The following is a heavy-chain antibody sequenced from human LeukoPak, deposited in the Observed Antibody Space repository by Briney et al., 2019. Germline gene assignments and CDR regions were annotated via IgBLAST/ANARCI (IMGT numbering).Heavy chain of an antibody. CDR1: GLPISSYY. D-gene: IGHD5-18*01. CDR2: IYYSRST. J-gene: IGHJ4*02. CDR3: ARLDTAIVMFDY. Sequence: SETLTLTCTVSGLPISSYYWSWLRQPPGKGLEWIGYIYYSRSTNYNRSPKSRVTISVATSKNQFPLKLSSVTAADTAVYYCARLDTAIVMFDYWGQRTLVTVSS. V-gene: IGHV4-59*01.